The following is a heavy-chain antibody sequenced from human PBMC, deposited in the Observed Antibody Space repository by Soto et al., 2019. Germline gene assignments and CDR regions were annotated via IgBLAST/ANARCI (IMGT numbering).Heavy chain of an antibody. J-gene: IGHJ3*02. Sequence: RGSLRLCCAASGFIFSSYAMSWVRQAPGKGLEWVSAISGSGGSIYYADSVKGRFTISRDNAKNSLYLQMNSLRAEDTAVYYCARKGGARDAFDIWGQGTMVTVSS. CDR3: ARKGGARDAFDI. CDR1: GFIFSSYA. CDR2: ISGSGGSI. D-gene: IGHD3-16*01. V-gene: IGHV3-23*01.